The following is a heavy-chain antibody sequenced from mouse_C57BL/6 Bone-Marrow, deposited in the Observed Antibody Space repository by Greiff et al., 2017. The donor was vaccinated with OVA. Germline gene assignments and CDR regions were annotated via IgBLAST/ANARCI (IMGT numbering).Heavy chain of an antibody. CDR1: GYSFTGYY. V-gene: IGHV1-42*01. D-gene: IGHD4-1*01. CDR2: INPSTGGT. Sequence: VQLQQSGPELVKPGASVKISCKASGYSFTGYYMNWVKQSPEKSLEWIGEINPSTGGTTYNQKFKAKATLTVDKSSSTAYMQLKSLTSEDSAVYYCARRGSNFFYYFDYWGQGTTLTVSS. J-gene: IGHJ2*01. CDR3: ARRGSNFFYYFDY.